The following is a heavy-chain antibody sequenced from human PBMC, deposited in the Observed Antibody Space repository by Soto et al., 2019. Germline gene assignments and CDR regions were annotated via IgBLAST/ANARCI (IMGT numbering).Heavy chain of an antibody. CDR1: GGTFSSYA. D-gene: IGHD3-3*01. CDR2: IIPIFGTA. J-gene: IGHJ6*02. Sequence: SVKVSCKASGGTFSSYAISWVRQAPGQGLEWMGGIIPIFGTANYAQKFQGRVTITADESTSTAYMELSSLRSEDTAVYYCARDSRFLEWSARARDYYYYGMDVWGQGTTVTVS. CDR3: ARDSRFLEWSARARDYYYYGMDV. V-gene: IGHV1-69*13.